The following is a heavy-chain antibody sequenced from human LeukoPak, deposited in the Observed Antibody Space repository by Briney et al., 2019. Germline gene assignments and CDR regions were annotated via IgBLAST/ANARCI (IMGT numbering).Heavy chain of an antibody. Sequence: GGSLGLSCAASGFTFSSYDMNWVRQAPGKGLEWVANIKQDGSEKNYVDSVKGRFTISRDNAKKSLDLQMNSLRVEDTAVYYCARRRYSWNGIDYWGQGTLVTVSS. V-gene: IGHV3-7*01. D-gene: IGHD1-1*01. CDR2: IKQDGSEK. CDR1: GFTFSSYD. J-gene: IGHJ4*02. CDR3: ARRRYSWNGIDY.